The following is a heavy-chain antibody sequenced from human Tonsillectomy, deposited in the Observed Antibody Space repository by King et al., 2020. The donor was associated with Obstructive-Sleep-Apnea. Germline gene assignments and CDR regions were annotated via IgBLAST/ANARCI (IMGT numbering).Heavy chain of an antibody. J-gene: IGHJ4*02. D-gene: IGHD3-10*01. V-gene: IGHV3-20*01. Sequence: QLVQSGGGVVRPGGSLRLSCAASGFTFDDYGMSWVRQAPGKGLEWVSGINWNGGSTGYADSVKGRFTISRDNAKNSLYLQMNSLRAEDTALYHCARWVPPGGSGSHPFDYWGQGTLVTVSS. CDR2: INWNGGST. CDR1: GFTFDDYG. CDR3: ARWVPPGGSGSHPFDY.